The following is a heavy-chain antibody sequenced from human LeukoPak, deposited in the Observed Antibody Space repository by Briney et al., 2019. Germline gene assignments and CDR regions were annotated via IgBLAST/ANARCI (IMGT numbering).Heavy chain of an antibody. Sequence: GGSLRLSCAASGFTFSSYSMNWVRQAPGKGLEWVSVISGGGGSTHVADSVKGRFTISRDNSKNTLYLQMNSLRAEDTAVYYCAPDSSGYSDAFDYWGQGTLVTVSS. CDR3: APDSSGYSDAFDY. CDR1: GFTFSSYS. J-gene: IGHJ4*02. V-gene: IGHV3-23*01. CDR2: ISGGGGST. D-gene: IGHD3-22*01.